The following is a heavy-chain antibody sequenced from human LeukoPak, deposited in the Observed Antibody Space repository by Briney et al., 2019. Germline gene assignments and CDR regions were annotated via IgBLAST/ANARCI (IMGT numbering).Heavy chain of an antibody. CDR2: IYYSGST. V-gene: IGHV4-59*12. J-gene: IGHJ5*02. CDR1: GGSISSYY. CDR3: ARESFSYTGWFDP. D-gene: IGHD3-16*02. Sequence: SETLSLTCTVSGGSISSYYWSWIRQPPGKGLEWVGYIYYSGSTNYNPSLKSRVTISVDTSKNQFSLKLSSVTAADTAVYYCARESFSYTGWFDPWGQGTLVTVSS.